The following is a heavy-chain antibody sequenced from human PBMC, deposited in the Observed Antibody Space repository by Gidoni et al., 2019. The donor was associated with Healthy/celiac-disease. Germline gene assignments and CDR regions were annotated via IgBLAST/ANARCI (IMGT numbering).Heavy chain of an antibody. CDR3: AKDIVGFVGARGLGFDY. J-gene: IGHJ4*02. V-gene: IGHV3-9*01. D-gene: IGHD3-16*01. CDR1: GFTFDDYA. CDR2: ISWNSGSI. Sequence: EVQLVESGGGLVQPGRSLRLSCAASGFTFDDYAMHWVRQAPGKGLEWVSGISWNSGSIGYADSVKGRFTISRDNAKNSLYLQMNSLRAEDTALYYCAKDIVGFVGARGLGFDYWGQGTLVTVSS.